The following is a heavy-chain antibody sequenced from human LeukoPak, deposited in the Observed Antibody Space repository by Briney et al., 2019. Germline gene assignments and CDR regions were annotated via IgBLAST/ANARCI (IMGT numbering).Heavy chain of an antibody. CDR3: AREGGSSWYSRDFYYIDV. V-gene: IGHV4-34*01. J-gene: IGHJ6*03. CDR1: GFTFSSYS. D-gene: IGHD6-13*01. CDR2: INHSGST. Sequence: PGGSLRLSCAASGFTFSSYSMNWVRQPPGKGLEWIGEINHSGSTNYNPSLKSRVTISVDTSKNQFSLKLSSVTAADTAVYYCAREGGSSWYSRDFYYIDVWGKGTTVTVSS.